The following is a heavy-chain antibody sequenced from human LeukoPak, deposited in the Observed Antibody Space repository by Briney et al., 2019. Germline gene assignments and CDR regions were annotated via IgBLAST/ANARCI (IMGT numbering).Heavy chain of an antibody. V-gene: IGHV4-39*01. CDR2: IYYSGST. D-gene: IGHD6-13*01. Sequence: PSETLSLTCSVSGDSIRSSNYYWGWIRQPPGTGLEWIGNIYYSGSTYYNPSLKSRVNISVDTSKNQFSLKLSSVTAADTAVYYCARGYSSSWYFNWFDPWGQGTLVTVSS. CDR1: GDSIRSSNYY. CDR3: ARGYSSSWYFNWFDP. J-gene: IGHJ5*02.